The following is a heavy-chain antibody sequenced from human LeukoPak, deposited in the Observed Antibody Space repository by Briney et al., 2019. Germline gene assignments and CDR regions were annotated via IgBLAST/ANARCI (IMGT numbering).Heavy chain of an antibody. Sequence: SGTLSLTCTVSGGSISSYYWSWIWQPPGKGLEWIGHIYYSGSTNYNPSLKSRVTISVDTSTNQFSLKLSSVTAADTAVYYCARDGGGGWYSLWRQGTLVTVSS. D-gene: IGHD6-19*01. CDR3: ARDGGGGWYSL. CDR1: GGSISSYY. CDR2: IYYSGST. J-gene: IGHJ4*02. V-gene: IGHV4-59*01.